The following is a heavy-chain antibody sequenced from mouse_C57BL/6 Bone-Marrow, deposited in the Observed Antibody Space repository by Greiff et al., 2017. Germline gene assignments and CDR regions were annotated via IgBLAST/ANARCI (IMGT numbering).Heavy chain of an antibody. CDR2: INPGSGGT. CDR3: ARYLYYAMDY. CDR1: GYAFTNYL. J-gene: IGHJ4*01. V-gene: IGHV1-54*01. Sequence: QVQLKESGAELVRPGTSVKVSCKASGYAFTNYLIEWVKQRPGQVLEWIGVINPGSGGTNYNEKFKGKATLTADKSSSTAYMQLSSLTSEDSAVYFCARYLYYAMDYWGQGTSVTVSS. D-gene: IGHD5-1*01.